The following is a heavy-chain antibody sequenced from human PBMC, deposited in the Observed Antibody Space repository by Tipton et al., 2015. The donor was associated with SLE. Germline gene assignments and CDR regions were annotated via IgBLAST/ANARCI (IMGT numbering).Heavy chain of an antibody. CDR2: ISYDGSNK. CDR3: AKDGNGDYYYYYMDV. V-gene: IGHV3-30*04. Sequence: SLRLSCAASGFTFSSYAMHWVRQAPGKGLEWVAVISYDGSNKYYADSVKGRFTISRDNSKNTLYLQMNSLRPEDTAFYYCAKDGNGDYYYYYMDVWGKGTTVTVTS. D-gene: IGHD2-21*01. CDR1: GFTFSSYA. J-gene: IGHJ6*03.